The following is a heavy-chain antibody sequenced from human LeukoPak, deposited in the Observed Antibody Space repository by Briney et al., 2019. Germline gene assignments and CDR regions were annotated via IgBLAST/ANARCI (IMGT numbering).Heavy chain of an antibody. CDR2: IYHSGST. V-gene: IGHV4-30-2*01. Sequence: SETLSLTCAVSGGSISSGGYSWSWIRQPPGKGLEWIGYIYHSGSTYYNPSLKSRVTISVDRSKNQFSLKLSSVTAADTAVYYCATGGKDPPISRWGQGTLVTVSS. J-gene: IGHJ4*02. CDR1: GGSISSGGYS. CDR3: ATGGKDPPISR. D-gene: IGHD4-23*01.